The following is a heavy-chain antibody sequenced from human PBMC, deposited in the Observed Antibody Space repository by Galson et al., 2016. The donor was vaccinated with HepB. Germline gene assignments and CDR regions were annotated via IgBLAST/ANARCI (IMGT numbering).Heavy chain of an antibody. D-gene: IGHD5-18*01. J-gene: IGHJ6*03. V-gene: IGHV3-43*01. CDR2: ITWDGEKT. CDR1: GFIFDDYT. CDR3: VLGGPAMLTSPYSSYKDV. Sequence: SLRLSCAASGFIFDDYTMHWVRQAPGKGLEWVSVITWDGEKTNYADSVNGLFTISRNNTKNSLYLQMNSLRSEDTALDYCVLGGPAMLTSPYSSYKDVWGKGTTVTVSS.